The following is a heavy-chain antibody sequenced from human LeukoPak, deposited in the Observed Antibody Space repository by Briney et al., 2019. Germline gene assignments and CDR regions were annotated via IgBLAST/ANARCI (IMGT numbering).Heavy chain of an antibody. CDR2: MYLSGTT. CDR3: ARDKAAAVFDY. V-gene: IGHV4-4*02. Sequence: PSGTLSLTCTVSGDSINSLDLWSWVRQPPGKGLEWIGEMYLSGTTHSNPSVKSRVTISIDKSKNQFFLNLSSVTAADTAVYYCARDKAAAVFDYWGQGTLVTVSS. D-gene: IGHD6-13*01. J-gene: IGHJ4*02. CDR1: GDSINSLDL.